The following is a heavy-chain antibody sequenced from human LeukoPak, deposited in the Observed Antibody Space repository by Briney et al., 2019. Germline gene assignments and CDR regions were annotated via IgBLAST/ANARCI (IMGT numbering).Heavy chain of an antibody. CDR1: GYTFTSYG. J-gene: IGHJ4*02. V-gene: IGHV1-18*01. CDR3: AREVPYDTSVYYQPFDF. CDR2: ISAYNGNT. Sequence: GASVKVSCKASGYTFTSYGISWVRQASGQGHEWIGWISAYNGNTNYAQKLQGRVTMTTDTSTSTAYMELRSLRSDDTAVYYCAREVPYDTSVYYQPFDFWGQGTLVTVSS. D-gene: IGHD3-22*01.